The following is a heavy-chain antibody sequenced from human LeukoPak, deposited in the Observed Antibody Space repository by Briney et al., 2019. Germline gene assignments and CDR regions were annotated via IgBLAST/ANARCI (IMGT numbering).Heavy chain of an antibody. D-gene: IGHD2-8*01. J-gene: IGHJ5*02. V-gene: IGHV1-2*06. Sequence: ASVKVSCKASGYTFTGYYMHWVRQAPGQGLEWMGRINPNSGGTNYAQKFQGRVTMTRDTSISTAYMELSRLRSDDTAVYYCARYGTTIGGPGNWFDPWGQGTLVTVSS. CDR1: GYTFTGYY. CDR2: INPNSGGT. CDR3: ARYGTTIGGPGNWFDP.